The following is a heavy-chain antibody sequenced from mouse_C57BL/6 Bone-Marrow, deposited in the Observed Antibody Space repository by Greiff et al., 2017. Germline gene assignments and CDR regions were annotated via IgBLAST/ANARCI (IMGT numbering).Heavy chain of an antibody. CDR2: IRNKANGYTT. CDR1: GFTFTDYY. D-gene: IGHD2-4*01. V-gene: IGHV7-3*01. CDR3: ARYTGLRRGAWFAY. Sequence: EVMLVESGGGLVQPGGSLSLSCAASGFTFTDYYMSWVRQPPGKALEWLGFIRNKANGYTTEYSASVKGRFTISRDNSLSILYLQMNALRAEDSATYYCARYTGLRRGAWFAYWGQGTLVTVSA. J-gene: IGHJ3*01.